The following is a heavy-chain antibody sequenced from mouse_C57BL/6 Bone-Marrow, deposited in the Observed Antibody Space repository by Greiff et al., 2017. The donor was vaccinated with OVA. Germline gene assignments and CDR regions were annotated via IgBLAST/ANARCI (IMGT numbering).Heavy chain of an antibody. J-gene: IGHJ2*01. CDR1: GYTFTGYW. CDR3: AREGGFITTVVAPHFDY. V-gene: IGHV1-9*01. D-gene: IGHD1-1*01. CDR2: ILPGSGST. Sequence: VQLQQSGAELMKPGASVKLSCKATGYTFTGYWIEWVKQRPGHGLEWIGEILPGSGSTNYNEKFKGKATFTADTYSNTAYMQLSSLTTEDSAIYYCAREGGFITTVVAPHFDYWGQGTTLTVSS.